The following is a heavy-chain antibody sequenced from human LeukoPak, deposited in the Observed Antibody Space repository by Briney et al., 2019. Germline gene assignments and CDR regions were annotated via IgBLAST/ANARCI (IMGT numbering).Heavy chain of an antibody. CDR3: ARGIVTGTTNWFDP. CDR2: IYHSGNT. V-gene: IGHV4-38-2*02. D-gene: IGHD1-1*01. Sequence: SETLSLTCTVSGYSISSGYYWAWTRQPPGKGLEWIGSIYHSGNTYYNPSLKSRVTISLDTSKNQFSLKLNSVTAADTAVYHCARGIVTGTTNWFDPWGQGTLVTVSS. CDR1: GYSISSGYY. J-gene: IGHJ5*02.